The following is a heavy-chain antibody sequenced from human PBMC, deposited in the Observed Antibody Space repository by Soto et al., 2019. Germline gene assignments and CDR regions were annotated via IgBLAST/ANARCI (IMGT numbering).Heavy chain of an antibody. V-gene: IGHV1-2*02. CDR2: INPNSGGT. J-gene: IGHJ3*02. D-gene: IGHD3-22*01. CDR3: ASIFDYYDSSGYCTWARRDAFDI. Sequence: ASVKVSCKASGYTFTGYYMHWVRQAPGQGLEWMGWINPNSGGTNYAQKFQGRVTMTRDTSISTAYMELSRLRSDDTAVYYCASIFDYYDSSGYCTWARRDAFDIWGQGTMVTVSS. CDR1: GYTFTGYY.